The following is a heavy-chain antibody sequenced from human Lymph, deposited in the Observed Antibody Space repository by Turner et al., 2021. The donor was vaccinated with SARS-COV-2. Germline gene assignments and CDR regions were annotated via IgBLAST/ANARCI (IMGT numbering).Heavy chain of an antibody. J-gene: IGHJ4*02. V-gene: IGHV5-51*01. D-gene: IGHD3-3*01. CDR2: IYPGDSDT. CDR3: ARREWGGSLGHIDY. CDR1: GYTFTSYW. Sequence: EVQLVQSGAEVKMPGESLTLSCKGSGYTFTSYWIGWVRQMPGRGLEWMGIIYPGDSDTRDSPSFQGQVTISADKSISTAYLQWSSLKASDTAMYYCARREWGGSLGHIDYWGQGTLVTVSS.